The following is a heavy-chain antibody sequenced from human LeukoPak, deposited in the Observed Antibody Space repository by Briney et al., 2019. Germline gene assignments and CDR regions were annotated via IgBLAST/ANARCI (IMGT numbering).Heavy chain of an antibody. Sequence: GGSLRLSCAASGFTFSSYGMSWVRQAPGKGLEWVSAISGSGGSTYYADSVKGRFTISRDNSKNTLYLQMNSLRAEDTAVYYCAKDQVVRVVITTSFFDYWGQGTLVTVSS. D-gene: IGHD3-22*01. V-gene: IGHV3-23*01. CDR1: GFTFSSYG. CDR2: ISGSGGST. J-gene: IGHJ4*02. CDR3: AKDQVVRVVITTSFFDY.